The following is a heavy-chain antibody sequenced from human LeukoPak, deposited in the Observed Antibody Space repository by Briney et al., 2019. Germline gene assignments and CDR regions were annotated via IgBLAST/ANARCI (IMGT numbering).Heavy chain of an antibody. CDR2: INHSGST. J-gene: IGHJ4*02. D-gene: IGHD6-6*01. CDR3: ARYSSSSPPFDY. Sequence: PSETLSLTCAVYGGSFSGYYWSWIRQPPGKGLEWIGEINHSGSTNYNPSLKSRVTISVDTSKNQFSLKLSSVTAADTAVYYCARYSSSSPPFDYWGQGTLVTVSS. CDR1: GGSFSGYY. V-gene: IGHV4-34*01.